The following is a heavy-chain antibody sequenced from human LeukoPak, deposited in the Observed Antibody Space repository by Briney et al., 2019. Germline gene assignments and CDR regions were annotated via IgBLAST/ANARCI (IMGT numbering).Heavy chain of an antibody. CDR2: IKSKTDGGTT. Sequence: GGSLRLSCVASGFTFSNAWMSWVRQAPGKGLEWVGRIKSKTDGGTTDYAAPVKGRFTISRDDSKNTLYLQMNSLKTEDTAVYYCTTDGAFYTATVLPDYWGQGTLVTVSS. D-gene: IGHD5-18*01. J-gene: IGHJ4*02. CDR1: GFTFSNAW. V-gene: IGHV3-15*01. CDR3: TTDGAFYTATVLPDY.